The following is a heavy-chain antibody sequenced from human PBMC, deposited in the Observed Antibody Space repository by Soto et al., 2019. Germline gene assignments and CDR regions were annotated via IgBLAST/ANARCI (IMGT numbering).Heavy chain of an antibody. CDR3: ATQEVGGSYVYTFDP. CDR1: GGSITSSSYY. V-gene: IGHV4-39*01. D-gene: IGHD1-26*01. CDR2: IYYSGST. Sequence: QLHLRESGPGLVKPSETLSLTCTVSGGSITSSSYYWGWIRQPPGKGLEWIGSIYYSGSTYYNPSLMSRVTISVDTSKSQFSLKLSSVTAADTAVYYCATQEVGGSYVYTFDPWGQGTLVTVSS. J-gene: IGHJ5*02.